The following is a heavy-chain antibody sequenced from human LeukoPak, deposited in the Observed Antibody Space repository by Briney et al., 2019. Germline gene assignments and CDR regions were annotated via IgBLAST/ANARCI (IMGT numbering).Heavy chain of an antibody. CDR3: AKDPPLYFDWPEGYFQH. CDR1: GFTFSSYG. V-gene: IGHV3-30*18. J-gene: IGHJ1*01. Sequence: GGSLRLSCAASGFTFSSYGMHWVRQAPGKGLEWVAVISYDGSNKYYAESVKGRFTVSRDHSKNTLYLQMNSLRRADTAVYCCAKDPPLYFDWPEGYFQHWGQGTLVTVSS. CDR2: ISYDGSNK. D-gene: IGHD3-9*01.